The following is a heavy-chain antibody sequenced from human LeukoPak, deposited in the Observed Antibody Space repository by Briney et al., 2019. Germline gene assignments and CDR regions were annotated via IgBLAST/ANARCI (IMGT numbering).Heavy chain of an antibody. J-gene: IGHJ6*02. D-gene: IGHD2-2*01. CDR3: ARENIVVVPAATTYYYYGMDV. V-gene: IGHV3-53*01. CDR2: IYSGGST. CDR1: GFTVSSNY. Sequence: PGGSLRLSCAASGFTVSSNYMSWVRQAPGKGLEWVSVIYSGGSTYYADSVKGRFTISRDNSKNTLYLQMNSLRAEDTAVYYCARENIVVVPAATTYYYYGMDVWGQGTTVTVSS.